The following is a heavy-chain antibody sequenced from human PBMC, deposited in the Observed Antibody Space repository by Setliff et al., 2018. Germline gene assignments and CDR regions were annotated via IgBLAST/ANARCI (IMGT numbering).Heavy chain of an antibody. CDR3: ASGYSYYYYYYYMDV. J-gene: IGHJ6*03. CDR1: GGSMGSYY. Sequence: PSETLSLTCTVSGGSMGSYYWSWIRQPAGKGLEWIGRIYTSGSTNYNPSLKSRVTISVDTSKNQFSLKLSSVTAADTAVYYCASGYSYYYYYYYMDVWGKGTTVTVSS. D-gene: IGHD5-18*01. V-gene: IGHV4-4*07. CDR2: IYTSGST.